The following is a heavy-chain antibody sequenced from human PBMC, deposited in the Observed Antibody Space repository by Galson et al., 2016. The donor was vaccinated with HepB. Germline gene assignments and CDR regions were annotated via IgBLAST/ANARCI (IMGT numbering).Heavy chain of an antibody. CDR1: GFTFTGYY. V-gene: IGHV1-2*02. CDR3: ASAACTYTTSCSPDFP. J-gene: IGHJ5*02. Sequence: SGFTFTGYYIHWVRQVPGQGLEWMGWINPHSGGTNYAQKFQGRVTMTRDTSISTAYMELSSLRSDDTAVYYCASAACTYTTSCSPDFPWGQGTLATVSS. D-gene: IGHD3-16*01. CDR2: INPHSGGT.